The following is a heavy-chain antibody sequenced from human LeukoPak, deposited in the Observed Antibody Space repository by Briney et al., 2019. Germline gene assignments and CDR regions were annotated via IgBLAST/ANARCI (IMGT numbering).Heavy chain of an antibody. V-gene: IGHV1-69*13. CDR3: ARDRYDSSGYYPIYNWFDP. Sequence: ASVKVSCKASGGTFSSYAISWVRQAPGQGLEWMGGIIPIFGTANYAQKFQGRVTITADESTSTAYMELSSLRSEDTAVYYCARDRYDSSGYYPIYNWFDPWGQGTLVTVSS. J-gene: IGHJ5*02. CDR2: IIPIFGTA. CDR1: GGTFSSYA. D-gene: IGHD3-22*01.